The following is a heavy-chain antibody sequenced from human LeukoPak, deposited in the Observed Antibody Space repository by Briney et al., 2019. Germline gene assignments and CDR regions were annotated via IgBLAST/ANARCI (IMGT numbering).Heavy chain of an antibody. D-gene: IGHD1-26*01. V-gene: IGHV3-23*01. CDR2: ISGSGGST. Sequence: GGSLRLSCAASGFIFSSYGMSWVRQAPGKGLEWVSAISGSGGSTYYADSVKGRFTISRDNAKNSLYLQMNSLRAEDTAVYYCARDVGAFDIWGQGTMVTVSS. CDR1: GFIFSSYG. CDR3: ARDVGAFDI. J-gene: IGHJ3*02.